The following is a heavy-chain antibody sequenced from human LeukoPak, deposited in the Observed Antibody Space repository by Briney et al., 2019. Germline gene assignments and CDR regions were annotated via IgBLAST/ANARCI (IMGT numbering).Heavy chain of an antibody. CDR2: IGGRGGST. J-gene: IGHJ6*03. Sequence: GGSLRPSCAASGFTFSDYGMSWVRQAPPKGLDWVSTIGGRGGSTYYADSVKGRFTISRDNSKNTLYLQMNSLRAEDTAVYYCAKQGRDWLRDYYYYMDVWGKGTTVTISS. CDR3: AKQGRDWLRDYYYYMDV. D-gene: IGHD3-9*01. V-gene: IGHV3-23*01. CDR1: GFTFSDYG.